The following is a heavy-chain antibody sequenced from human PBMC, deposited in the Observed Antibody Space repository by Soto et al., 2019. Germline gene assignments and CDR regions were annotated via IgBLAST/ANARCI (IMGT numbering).Heavy chain of an antibody. CDR3: AKGSGFYYYNSGSNWFDP. J-gene: IGHJ5*02. V-gene: IGHV3-30*04. CDR1: GFTFSACA. CDR2: VSHDGRNT. Sequence: PLRHSCAAAGFTFSACAMHWVCQAPGKGLEWVAVVSHDGRNTHYADSVKGRFTISRDNSRNTLYLQMNSLRAEDTALYYCAKGSGFYYYNSGSNWFDPWGQGTLLTVSS. D-gene: IGHD3-22*01.